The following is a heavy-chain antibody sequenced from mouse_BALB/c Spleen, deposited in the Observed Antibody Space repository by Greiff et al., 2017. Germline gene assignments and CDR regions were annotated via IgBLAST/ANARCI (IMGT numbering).Heavy chain of an antibody. CDR1: GFTFSSYT. V-gene: IGHV5-12-2*01. CDR3: ARDGNYGVGAMDY. D-gene: IGHD2-1*01. J-gene: IGHJ4*01. CDR2: ISNGGGST. Sequence: EVKVVESGGGLVQPGGSLKLSCAASGFTFSSYTMSWVRQTPEKRLEWVAYISNGGGSTYYPDTVKGRFTISRDNAKNTLYLQMSSLKSEDTAMYYCARDGNYGVGAMDYWGQGTSVTVSS.